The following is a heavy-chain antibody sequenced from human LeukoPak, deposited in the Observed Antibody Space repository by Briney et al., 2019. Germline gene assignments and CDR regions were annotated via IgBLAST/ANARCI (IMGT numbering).Heavy chain of an antibody. CDR3: ARAGVPPATTTVDI. CDR2: VSRSSSYI. Sequence: GGSLRLSCAASGFTFSSYNMNWVRQAPGKGLEWVSSVSRSSSYIYYADSVKGRFTISRDNAKNSLYLQMNSLRAEDTAVYYCARAGVPPATTTVDIWGQGTMVTVSS. CDR1: GFTFSSYN. J-gene: IGHJ3*02. V-gene: IGHV3-21*01. D-gene: IGHD2-2*01.